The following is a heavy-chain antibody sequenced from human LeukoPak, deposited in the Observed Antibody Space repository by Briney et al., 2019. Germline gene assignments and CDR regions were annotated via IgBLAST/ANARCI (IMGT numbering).Heavy chain of an antibody. D-gene: IGHD1-1*01. J-gene: IGHJ4*02. Sequence: PSETLSLTCTVSGGSISSSSYYWGWIRQPPGKGLEWIGYIYYSGSTNYNPSLKSRVTISVDTSKNQFSLKLSSVTAADTAVYYCARELTTGDIDYWGQGTLVTVSS. V-gene: IGHV4-61*01. CDR3: ARELTTGDIDY. CDR2: IYYSGST. CDR1: GGSISSSSYY.